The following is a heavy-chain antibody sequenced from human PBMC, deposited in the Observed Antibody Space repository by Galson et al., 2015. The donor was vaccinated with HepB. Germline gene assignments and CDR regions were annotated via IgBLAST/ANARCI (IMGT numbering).Heavy chain of an antibody. V-gene: IGHV3-7*03. CDR3: ARDHRTWYYFDY. D-gene: IGHD1-1*01. J-gene: IGHJ4*02. CDR2: IKQDGSEK. Sequence: SLRLSCAASGFTFSNYWMSWVRQAPGKGLEWVANIKQDGSEKYYVDSVKGRFTISRDNAKNSPYLQMNSLRAEDTAVYYCARDHRTWYYFDYWGQGTLVTVSS. CDR1: GFTFSNYW.